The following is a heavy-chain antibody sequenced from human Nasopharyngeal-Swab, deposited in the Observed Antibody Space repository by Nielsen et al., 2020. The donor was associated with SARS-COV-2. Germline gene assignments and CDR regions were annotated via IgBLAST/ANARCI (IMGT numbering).Heavy chain of an antibody. CDR2: INAANGNT. Sequence: ASVKVSCKASGYTFTSYAMHWVRQAPGQRLEWMGWINAANGNTKYSQKFQGRVTITRDTSASTAYMELSSLRSEDTAVYYCAKDIMTTVTYDWWFDPWGQGTLVTVSS. V-gene: IGHV1-3*01. CDR3: AKDIMTTVTYDWWFDP. J-gene: IGHJ5*02. D-gene: IGHD4-17*01. CDR1: GYTFTSYA.